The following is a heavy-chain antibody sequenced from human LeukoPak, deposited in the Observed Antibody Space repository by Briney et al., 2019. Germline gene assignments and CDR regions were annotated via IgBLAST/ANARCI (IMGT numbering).Heavy chain of an antibody. V-gene: IGHV1-2*02. CDR1: GYTFTGYY. Sequence: ASVKVSCKASGYTFTGYYIYWVRQAPGQGLEWMGFINPNTGGTSYAQKFQGRVTMTRDTSISTAYMELSGLRSDDTAVYYCARRYDFWSGYPTAFDYWGQGTLVIVSS. D-gene: IGHD3-3*01. CDR2: INPNTGGT. J-gene: IGHJ4*02. CDR3: ARRYDFWSGYPTAFDY.